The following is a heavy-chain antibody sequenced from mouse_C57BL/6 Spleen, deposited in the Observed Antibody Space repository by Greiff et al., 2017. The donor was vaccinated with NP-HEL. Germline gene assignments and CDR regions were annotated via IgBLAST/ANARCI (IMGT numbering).Heavy chain of an antibody. CDR2: IRLKSDNYAT. J-gene: IGHJ3*01. D-gene: IGHD2-1*01. V-gene: IGHV6-3*01. Sequence: EVKLVESGGGLVQPGGSMKLSCVASGFTFSNYWMNWVRQSPEKGLEWVAQIRLKSDNYATHYAESVKGRFTISRDDSKSSVYLQMNNLRAEDTGIYYCTAIYYGNYVAWFAYWGQGTLVTVSA. CDR3: TAIYYGNYVAWFAY. CDR1: GFTFSNYW.